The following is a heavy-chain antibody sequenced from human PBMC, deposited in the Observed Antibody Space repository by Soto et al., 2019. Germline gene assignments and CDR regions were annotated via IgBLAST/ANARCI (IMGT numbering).Heavy chain of an antibody. J-gene: IGHJ4*02. CDR1: GGTFSSYS. CDR3: ARGVTSGSFPPFVL. CDR2: FSPICGAA. Sequence: QVQLVQSGAEVKKPGSSVKVSCKPSGGTFSSYSFSWVRQAPGQGLEWMGGFSPICGAANYAQNFLDRVTVTADELTCTVYLGLSGLRSEDTAVYYCARGVTSGSFPPFVLWGQGTLVTVSS. V-gene: IGHV1-69*12. D-gene: IGHD1-26*01.